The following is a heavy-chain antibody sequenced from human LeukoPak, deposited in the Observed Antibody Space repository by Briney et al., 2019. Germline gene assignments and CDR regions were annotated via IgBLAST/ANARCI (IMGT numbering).Heavy chain of an antibody. Sequence: PGGSLRLSCAASGFTFSSYEMNWVRQAPGKGLEWVSYISSSGSTIYYADSVKGRFTISRDNAKNSLYLQMNSLRAEDTAVYYCARDSGITIFQVYFDYWGQGTLVTVSS. J-gene: IGHJ4*02. CDR2: ISSSGSTI. CDR3: ARDSGITIFQVYFDY. CDR1: GFTFSSYE. D-gene: IGHD3-9*01. V-gene: IGHV3-48*03.